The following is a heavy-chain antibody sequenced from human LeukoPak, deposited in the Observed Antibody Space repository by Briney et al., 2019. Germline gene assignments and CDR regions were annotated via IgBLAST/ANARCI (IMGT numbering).Heavy chain of an antibody. CDR1: GGSFSGYY. J-gene: IGHJ5*02. Sequence: SETLSLTCAVYGGSFSGYYWSWIRQPPGKGLEWIGEINHSGSTNYNPSLKSRVTISVDTSKNQFSLKLSSVTAADTAVYYCARGAIVPGTAAAGTCWSDPWGQGTLVTVSS. D-gene: IGHD6-13*01. V-gene: IGHV4-34*01. CDR2: INHSGST. CDR3: ARGAIVPGTAAAGTCWSDP.